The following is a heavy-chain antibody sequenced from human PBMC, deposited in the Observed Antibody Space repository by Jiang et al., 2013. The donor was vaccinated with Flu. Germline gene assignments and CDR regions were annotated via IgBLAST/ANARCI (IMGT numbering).Heavy chain of an antibody. CDR2: IYPGDSDT. V-gene: IGHV5-51*01. CDR3: ARHEDFWSGSQNSIDY. D-gene: IGHD3-3*01. Sequence: GAEVKKPGESLKISCKGSGYSFTSYWIGWVRQMPGKGLEWMGIIYPGDSDTRYSPSFQGQVTISADKSISTAYLQWSSLKASDTAMYYCARHEDFWSGSQNSIDYWGQGTLVTVSS. CDR1: GYSFTSYW. J-gene: IGHJ4*02.